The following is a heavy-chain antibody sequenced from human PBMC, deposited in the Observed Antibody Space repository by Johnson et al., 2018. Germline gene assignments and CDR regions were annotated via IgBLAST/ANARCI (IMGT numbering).Heavy chain of an antibody. J-gene: IGHJ3*02. D-gene: IGHD2-8*01. Sequence: VQLVESGGGLVQPGGSLRLSCAASGFTFSSYWLSWVRQAPGKGLEWVANIKQDGSEKYYVDSVRGRFTISRDNAKKSLYLQMSSLRAEDTAVDYCAREVLRLTGALDIWGQGTMVTVSS. V-gene: IGHV3-7*01. CDR3: AREVLRLTGALDI. CDR2: IKQDGSEK. CDR1: GFTFSSYW.